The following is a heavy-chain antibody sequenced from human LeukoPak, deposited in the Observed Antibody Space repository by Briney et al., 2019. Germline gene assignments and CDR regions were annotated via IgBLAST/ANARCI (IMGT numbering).Heavy chain of an antibody. CDR3: ARETGTTDAHYYYGMDV. D-gene: IGHD1-7*01. V-gene: IGHV1-69*05. CDR2: IIPIFGTA. Sequence: ASVKVSGKASGGTFSSYAISWVRQAPGQGLEWMGGIIPIFGTANCAQKLQGRVTMTTDTSTSTAYMELRSLRSDGTAVYYCARETGTTDAHYYYGMDVWGQGTTVTVSS. J-gene: IGHJ6*02. CDR1: GGTFSSYA.